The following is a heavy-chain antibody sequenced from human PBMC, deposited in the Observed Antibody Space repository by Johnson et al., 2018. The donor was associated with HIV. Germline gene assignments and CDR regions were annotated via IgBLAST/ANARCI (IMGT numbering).Heavy chain of an antibody. V-gene: IGHV3-66*01. CDR3: AREGVAVAGTPDAFDL. CDR1: GFTFNNFA. CDR2: IYSGGST. D-gene: IGHD6-19*01. Sequence: VQLVESGGGLVQPGGSLRLSCAASGFTFNNFAMSWVRQAPGKGLECVSVIYSGGSTYYADSVKGRCTISRDNSKNTLYLQMNSLRAEDTAVYYCAREGVAVAGTPDAFDLWGQGTMVIVSS. J-gene: IGHJ3*01.